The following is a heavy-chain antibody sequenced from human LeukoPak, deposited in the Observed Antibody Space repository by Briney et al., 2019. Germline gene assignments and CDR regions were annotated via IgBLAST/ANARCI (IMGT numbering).Heavy chain of an antibody. CDR3: AKDLSIAARPDY. CDR2: ISYDGSNK. D-gene: IGHD6-6*01. CDR1: GFTFSSYA. Sequence: GALRLSCAASGFTFSSYAMHWVRQAPGKGLEWVAVISYDGSNKYYADSVKGRFTISRDNSKNTLYLQMNSLRAEDTAVYYCAKDLSIAARPDYWGQGTLVTVSS. V-gene: IGHV3-30*04. J-gene: IGHJ4*02.